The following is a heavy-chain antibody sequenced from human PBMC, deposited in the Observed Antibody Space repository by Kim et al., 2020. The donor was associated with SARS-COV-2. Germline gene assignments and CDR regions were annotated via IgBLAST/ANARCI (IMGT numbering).Heavy chain of an antibody. CDR1: GFTFSSYE. J-gene: IGHJ3*02. CDR3: AAGGSGYYRDAFDI. CDR2: ISSSGSTI. Sequence: GGSLRLSCAASGFTFSSYEMNWVRQAPGKGLEWVSYISSSGSTIYYADSVKGRFTISRDNAKNSLYLQMNSLRAEDTAVYYCAAGGSGYYRDAFDIWGQGTMVTVSS. V-gene: IGHV3-48*03. D-gene: IGHD3-22*01.